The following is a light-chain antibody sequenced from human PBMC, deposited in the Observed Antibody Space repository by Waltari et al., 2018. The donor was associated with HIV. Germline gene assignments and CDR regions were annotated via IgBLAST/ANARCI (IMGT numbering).Light chain of an antibody. V-gene: IGLV1-44*01. CDR1: ISDIGSNT. CDR2: SNA. J-gene: IGLJ3*02. CDR3: ATWDDSLDGPM. Sequence: QSVLTQPPSASGTPGQRVTISCSGSISDIGSNTVNWYQQLPGTAPKLLIYSNAHRPSWVPSRFSCSKSGTSASLAISGLRSEDEADYYCATWDDSLDGPMFGGGTKLTVL.